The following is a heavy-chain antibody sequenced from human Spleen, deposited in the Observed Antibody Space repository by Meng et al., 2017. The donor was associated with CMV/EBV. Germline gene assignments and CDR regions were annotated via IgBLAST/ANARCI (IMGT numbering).Heavy chain of an antibody. CDR3: AKPPSRGFDY. D-gene: IGHD2-2*01. Sequence: GESLKISCAASGFTFSSYAMSWVRQAPGKGLEWVSAISGSGGSTYYADSVKGRFTISRDNSKNTLYLQMNSLRAEDTAVYYCAKPPSRGFDYWGQGTLVTSPQ. J-gene: IGHJ4*02. CDR2: ISGSGGST. V-gene: IGHV3-23*01. CDR1: GFTFSSYA.